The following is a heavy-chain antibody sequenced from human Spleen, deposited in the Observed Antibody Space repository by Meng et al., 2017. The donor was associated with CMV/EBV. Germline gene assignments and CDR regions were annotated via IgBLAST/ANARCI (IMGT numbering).Heavy chain of an antibody. J-gene: IGHJ5*02. CDR1: GYTFTGYH. V-gene: IGHV1-2*02. CDR3: ARNYDLWRGYPNWFDP. Sequence: ASVKVSCKASGYTFTGYHMHWVRQAPGQGFEWMGWINPKSGVTNYAQNFQGRVTLTRDTSVNTASMELSRLTSNDTAVYFCARNYDLWRGYPNWFDPWGQGTLVTVSS. D-gene: IGHD3-3*01. CDR2: INPKSGVT.